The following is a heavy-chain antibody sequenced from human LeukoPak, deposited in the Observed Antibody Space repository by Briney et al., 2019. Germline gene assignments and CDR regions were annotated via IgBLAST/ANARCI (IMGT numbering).Heavy chain of an antibody. Sequence: SQTLSLTCTVSGDLIIGAPYYWSWVRQHPGKGLEWIAYSYYSGNTYYNPSLKSRIGLSVDTSKNQFSLNLTSATAADTAVYFCARVVGSTSWFDSWGQGTRVTVSS. J-gene: IGHJ5*01. V-gene: IGHV4-31*03. CDR3: ARVVGSTSWFDS. CDR2: SYYSGNT. CDR1: GDLIIGAPYY. D-gene: IGHD2-2*01.